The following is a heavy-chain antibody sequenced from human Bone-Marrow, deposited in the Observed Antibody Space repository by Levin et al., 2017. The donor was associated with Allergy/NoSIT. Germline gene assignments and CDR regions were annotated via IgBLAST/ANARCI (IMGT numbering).Heavy chain of an antibody. V-gene: IGHV3-74*01. CDR2: VYSDGTIT. Sequence: GGSLRLSCAASGFTFSNYYMHWVRQAPGKGLEWVSRVYSDGTITDYADSVKGRFTISRDNARNTLYLQMNRLRAEDTAVYYCARGGCSSNSCLDNWGQGILVTVSS. CDR1: GFTFSNYY. D-gene: IGHD2-2*01. J-gene: IGHJ4*02. CDR3: ARGGCSSNSCLDN.